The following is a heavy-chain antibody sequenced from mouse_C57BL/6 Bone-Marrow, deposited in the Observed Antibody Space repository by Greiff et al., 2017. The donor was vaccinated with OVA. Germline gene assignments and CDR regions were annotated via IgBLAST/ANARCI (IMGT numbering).Heavy chain of an antibody. CDR2: IWTGGGT. CDR3: ARKSSITTVVYFDY. V-gene: IGHV2-9-1*01. J-gene: IGHJ2*01. Sequence: VQRVESGPGLVAPSQSLSITCTVSGFSLTSYAISWVRQPPGKGLEWLGVIWTGGGTNYNSALKSRLSISKDNSKSQVFLKMNSLQTDDTARYYCARKSSITTVVYFDYWGQGTTLTVSS. D-gene: IGHD1-1*01. CDR1: GFSLTSYA.